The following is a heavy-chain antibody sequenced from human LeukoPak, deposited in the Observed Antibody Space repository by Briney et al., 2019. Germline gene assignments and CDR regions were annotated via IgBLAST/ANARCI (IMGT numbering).Heavy chain of an antibody. D-gene: IGHD6-19*01. Sequence: GGSLRLSCAASGFTFSSYWMHWVRQAPGKGLEWVSGISWNSGSIGYADSVKGRFTISRDNAKNSLYLQMNSLRAEDTALYYCAKSSGYSSGWYDYWGHGSLVTVSS. CDR2: ISWNSGSI. CDR1: GFTFSSYW. V-gene: IGHV3-9*01. CDR3: AKSSGYSSGWYDY. J-gene: IGHJ5*01.